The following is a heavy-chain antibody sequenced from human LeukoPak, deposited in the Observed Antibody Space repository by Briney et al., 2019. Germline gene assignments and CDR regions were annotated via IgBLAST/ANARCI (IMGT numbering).Heavy chain of an antibody. Sequence: GGSLRLSCAASGFTFSSYAMSWVRQAPGKGLEWVSAISGSGGSTYYADSVKGRFTISRDNSKNTLYLQMNSLRAEDTAVSYCAKKNAGYHDSSGYRYDYWGQGTLVTVSS. V-gene: IGHV3-23*01. D-gene: IGHD3-22*01. CDR2: ISGSGGST. CDR3: AKKNAGYHDSSGYRYDY. CDR1: GFTFSSYA. J-gene: IGHJ4*02.